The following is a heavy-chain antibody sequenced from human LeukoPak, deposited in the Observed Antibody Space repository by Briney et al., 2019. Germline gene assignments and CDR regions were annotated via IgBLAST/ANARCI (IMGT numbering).Heavy chain of an antibody. CDR1: GGTFSSYA. CDR3: AREYQLLYRKSPNYYYYMDV. Sequence: SVKVSCKASGGTFSSYAISWVRQVPGQGLEWMGGIIPIFGTANYAQKFQGRVTITADESTSTAYMELSSLRSEDTAVYYCAREYQLLYRKSPNYYYYMDVWGKGTTVTVSS. V-gene: IGHV1-69*13. D-gene: IGHD2-2*02. J-gene: IGHJ6*03. CDR2: IIPIFGTA.